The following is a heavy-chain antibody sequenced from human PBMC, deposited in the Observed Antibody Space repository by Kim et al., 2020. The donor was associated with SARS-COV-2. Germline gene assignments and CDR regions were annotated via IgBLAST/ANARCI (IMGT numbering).Heavy chain of an antibody. D-gene: IGHD3-22*01. Sequence: SVKGRFTISRDNAENSLYLQMNSLRAEDTAMYYCATDYYDSSGYYFAFDIWGRGTMVTVSS. J-gene: IGHJ3*02. CDR3: ATDYYDSSGYYFAFDI. V-gene: IGHV3-11*05.